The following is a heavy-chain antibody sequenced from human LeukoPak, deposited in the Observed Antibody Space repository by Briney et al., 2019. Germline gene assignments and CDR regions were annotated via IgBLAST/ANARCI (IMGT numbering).Heavy chain of an antibody. Sequence: GGSLRLSCVASGFXFSSHSISWVRQAPGKGLEWVSYISSSSSTIYYADSVKGRFTISRDNARKSQYLQMNSLRDEDTAVYYCARVGSSGLEFDYWGQGTPVTVSS. CDR1: GFXFSSHS. CDR2: ISSSSSTI. J-gene: IGHJ4*02. D-gene: IGHD6-19*01. CDR3: ARVGSSGLEFDY. V-gene: IGHV3-48*02.